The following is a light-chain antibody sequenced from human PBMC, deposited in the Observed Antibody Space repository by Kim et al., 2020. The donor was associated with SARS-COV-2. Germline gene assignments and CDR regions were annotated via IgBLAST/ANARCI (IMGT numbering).Light chain of an antibody. J-gene: IGKJ3*01. Sequence: SPGERVPLSCRASQSVSNNLAWYQQKPGQAHRLLIYDASTRATGIPVRFSGSGSGTEFTLTINSLQSEDLAVYYCQQYNDWPPFTFGPGTKVDIK. CDR3: QQYNDWPPFT. CDR1: QSVSNN. V-gene: IGKV3-15*01. CDR2: DAS.